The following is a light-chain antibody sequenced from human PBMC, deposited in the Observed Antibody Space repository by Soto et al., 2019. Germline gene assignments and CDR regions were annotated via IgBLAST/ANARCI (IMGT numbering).Light chain of an antibody. J-gene: IGLJ3*02. CDR1: TSNIGSNT. CDR3: AIWDLNLSAWV. CDR2: SND. V-gene: IGLV1-44*01. Sequence: QSVLTQPPSASGTPGQRVTISCSGTTSNIGSNTVSWYHHLPGTAPKLLIYSNDQRPSGVPDRFSGSKSGTSASLAISGLQSEDEADYYCAIWDLNLSAWVFGGGTKLTVL.